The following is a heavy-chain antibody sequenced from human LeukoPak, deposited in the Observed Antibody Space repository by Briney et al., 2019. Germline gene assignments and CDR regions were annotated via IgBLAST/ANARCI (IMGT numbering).Heavy chain of an antibody. D-gene: IGHD3-9*01. V-gene: IGHV4-39*07. Sequence: SETLSLTCTVSGGSISSSNYYWGWIRQPPGKGLEWIGNIYSSGSTYYNPSLKSRVTISVDTSKIQFSLKLSSVTAADTAVYYCASILTYYDILTGSSTYDAFDIWGQGTMVTVSS. CDR2: IYSSGST. CDR1: GGSISSSNYY. CDR3: ASILTYYDILTGSSTYDAFDI. J-gene: IGHJ3*02.